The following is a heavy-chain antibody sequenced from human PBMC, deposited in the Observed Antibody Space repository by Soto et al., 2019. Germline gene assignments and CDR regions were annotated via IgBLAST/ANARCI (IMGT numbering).Heavy chain of an antibody. CDR1: GASVSSYY. V-gene: IGHV4-4*07. D-gene: IGHD3-10*01. J-gene: IGHJ4*02. CDR3: ARDVGKNY. Sequence: QVRLHESGPGLVRPSETLSLTCSVSGASVSSYYWSWFRQPVGKGLEWIGRIHSSGNVNYNPSLESRVPMSLDTSKNQFSLSLSSLTAADTALYVCARDVGKNYWGQGTRVAVSS. CDR2: IHSSGNV.